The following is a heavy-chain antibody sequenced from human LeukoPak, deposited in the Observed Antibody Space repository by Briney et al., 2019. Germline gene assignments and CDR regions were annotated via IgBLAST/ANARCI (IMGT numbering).Heavy chain of an antibody. D-gene: IGHD4-11*01. CDR2: LKTDGSRT. Sequence: GGSLRLSCAASGFTFKNYWMHWVRQAPGKGLEWVSRLKTDGSRTNYADSVEGRFTISRDNTKNRVYLQMNSLRDEDTAVYYCSRDHPGSNSLDYWGQGTLVTVTS. J-gene: IGHJ4*02. CDR3: SRDHPGSNSLDY. V-gene: IGHV3-74*01. CDR1: GFTFKNYW.